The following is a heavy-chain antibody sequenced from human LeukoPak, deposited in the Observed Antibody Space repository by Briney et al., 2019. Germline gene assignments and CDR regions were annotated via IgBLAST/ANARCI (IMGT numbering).Heavy chain of an antibody. CDR1: GYTFTGNY. V-gene: IGHV1-2*02. J-gene: IGHJ6*02. D-gene: IGHD2-2*01. CDR2: INPNSGGT. CDR3: ARDPASSISCYGGDCYYYFGMDV. Sequence: GASVTVSCTASGYTFTGNYMHWVRQAPGQGLEWMGWINPNSGGTNYAQKFQSRVTMTRDTSIRTAYMELSRLRSDDTAVYYCARDPASSISCYGGDCYYYFGMDVWGQGTTVTVSS.